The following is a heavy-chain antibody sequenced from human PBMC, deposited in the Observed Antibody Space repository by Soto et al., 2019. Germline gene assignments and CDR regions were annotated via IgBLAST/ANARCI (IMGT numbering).Heavy chain of an antibody. CDR2: ISTYNGNK. CDR1: GYTFTTYG. J-gene: IGHJ4*01. CDR3: VRRGAYRSGLTCYHFEY. D-gene: IGHD3-22*01. Sequence: QVHLVQSGAEVTKPGASVKVSCKASGYTFTTYGISWVRQAPGQGLEWMGSISTYNGNKNYEQKRQGRFTWTPDTLQSTTYMELSGLRSDDTAVYYWVRRGAYRSGLTCYHFEYWGQGSLVIFSS. V-gene: IGHV1-18*04.